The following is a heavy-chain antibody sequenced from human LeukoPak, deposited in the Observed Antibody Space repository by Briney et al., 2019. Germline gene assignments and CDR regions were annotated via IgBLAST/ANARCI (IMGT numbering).Heavy chain of an antibody. J-gene: IGHJ4*02. CDR3: AKDFKGYDYVWGSYRYTGFYY. CDR1: GFTFSSYA. D-gene: IGHD3-16*02. CDR2: ISGSGGST. Sequence: PGGSLRLSCAASGFTFSSYAMSWVRQAPGKGLEWVSAISGSGGSTYYADSVKGRFTISRDNSKNTLYLQMNSLRAEDTAVYYCAKDFKGYDYVWGSYRYTGFYYRGQGTLVTVSS. V-gene: IGHV3-23*01.